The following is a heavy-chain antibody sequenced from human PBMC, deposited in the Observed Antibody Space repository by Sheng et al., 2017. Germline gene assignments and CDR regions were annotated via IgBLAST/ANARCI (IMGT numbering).Heavy chain of an antibody. Sequence: QVQLVESGGGVVQPGGSLRLSCAASGFTFSSYGMHWVRQAPGKGLEWVAFIRYDGSNKYYADSVKGRFTISRDNSKNTLYLQMNSLRAEDTAVYYCAKGYSGYDYWGPFDYWGQGTLVTVSS. D-gene: IGHD5-12*01. V-gene: IGHV3-30*02. J-gene: IGHJ4*02. CDR2: IRYDGSNK. CDR1: GFTFSSYG. CDR3: AKGYSGYDYWGPFDY.